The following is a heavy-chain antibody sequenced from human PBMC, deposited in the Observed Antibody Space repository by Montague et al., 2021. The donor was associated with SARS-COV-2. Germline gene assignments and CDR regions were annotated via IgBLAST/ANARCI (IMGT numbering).Heavy chain of an antibody. Sequence: SETRSLTCTVSGGSISSTSYYWGWIRQSPGKGLEWIGSIYHSGSTYYSPSLKSRLSLSVETSKNQFSLKLSSVTAADTAVYYCARDGYNAHQNYWYFDLWGRGTLVTVSS. J-gene: IGHJ2*01. CDR3: ARDGYNAHQNYWYFDL. V-gene: IGHV4-39*02. CDR1: GGSISSTSYY. CDR2: IYHSGST. D-gene: IGHD5-24*01.